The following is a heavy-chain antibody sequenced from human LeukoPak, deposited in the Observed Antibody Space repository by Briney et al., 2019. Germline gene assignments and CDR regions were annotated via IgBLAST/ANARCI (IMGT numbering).Heavy chain of an antibody. D-gene: IGHD3-9*01. CDR1: GFTFSDYY. Sequence: PGGSLRLSCAASGFTFSDYYMSWIRQAPGKGLEWVSYISSSGSTIYYADSVKGRFTISRDNAKNSLYLQMNSLRAEDTAVYYCARVASDISAAFDIWGQGTMVTVSS. CDR2: ISSSGSTI. J-gene: IGHJ3*02. V-gene: IGHV3-11*04. CDR3: ARVASDISAAFDI.